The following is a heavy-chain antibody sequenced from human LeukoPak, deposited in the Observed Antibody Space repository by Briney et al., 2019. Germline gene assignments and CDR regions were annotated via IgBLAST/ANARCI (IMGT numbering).Heavy chain of an antibody. D-gene: IGHD3-16*02. CDR3: ARAIGQYDDY. CDR2: IRYDGSNK. Sequence: GGSLRLSCAASGFTFSSYGMHWVRQAPGKGLEWVAFIRYDGSNKYYADSVKGRFTISRDNSKNTLYLQMNSLRAEDTAVYYCARAIGQYDDYWGQGTLVTVSS. CDR1: GFTFSSYG. J-gene: IGHJ4*02. V-gene: IGHV3-30*02.